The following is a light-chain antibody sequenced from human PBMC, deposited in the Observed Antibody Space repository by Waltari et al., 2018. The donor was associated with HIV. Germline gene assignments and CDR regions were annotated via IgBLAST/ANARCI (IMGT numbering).Light chain of an antibody. CDR2: DTN. Sequence: QSVLTQPPSVSAAPGQKVTISCSASSSNIGNTYVSWYQQIPGTAPRLVIYDTNDRPSGMPDRFSGSKSGTSATLGITGPQAGDEADYYCGTWDSSLSAVVFGGGTKLTVL. CDR1: SSNIGNTY. J-gene: IGLJ2*01. V-gene: IGLV1-51*01. CDR3: GTWDSSLSAVV.